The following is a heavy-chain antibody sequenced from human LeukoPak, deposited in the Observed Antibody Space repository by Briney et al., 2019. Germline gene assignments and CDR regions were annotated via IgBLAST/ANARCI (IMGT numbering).Heavy chain of an antibody. V-gene: IGHV4-39*01. CDR3: ARPDEKCEVED. CDR2: IYYSASAST. Sequence: SETLSLTCTVSGGSISSSDYYWGWIRQPPGKGLEWIGIIYYSASASTYYNPSLKSRVTISGDTSKNQFSLKVNSVTAADTAVYYCARPDEKCEVEDWGQGTLVTVSS. CDR1: GGSISSSDYY. D-gene: IGHD2-15*01. J-gene: IGHJ4*02.